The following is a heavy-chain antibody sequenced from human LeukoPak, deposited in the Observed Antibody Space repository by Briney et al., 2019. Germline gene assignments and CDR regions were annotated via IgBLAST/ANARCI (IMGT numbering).Heavy chain of an antibody. Sequence: SVKVSCKASGGTFSSHAISWVRRAPGQGLEWMGGIIPIFGPANYAQKFQGRVTITADKSTSTAYMELSNLGSEDTAVYYCATNSGYDLVYYYYMDVWGKGTTVTVSS. D-gene: IGHD5-12*01. CDR3: ATNSGYDLVYYYYMDV. J-gene: IGHJ6*03. CDR2: IIPIFGPA. CDR1: GGTFSSHA. V-gene: IGHV1-69*06.